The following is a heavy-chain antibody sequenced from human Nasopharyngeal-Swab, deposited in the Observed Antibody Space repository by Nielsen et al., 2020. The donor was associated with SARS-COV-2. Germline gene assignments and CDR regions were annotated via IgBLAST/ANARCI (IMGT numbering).Heavy chain of an antibody. CDR2: IKSKTDVGTT. D-gene: IGHD6-13*01. J-gene: IGHJ4*02. CDR1: GFTFSNAW. V-gene: IGHV3-15*01. CDR3: TTRMRYSSSWDY. Sequence: ESLKISCAASGFTFSNAWMSCVRQAPGKGLEWVGRIKSKTDVGTTDYAAPVKGRFTISRDDSKNTLYLQMNSLKPEDTALYYCTTRMRYSSSWDYWGQGTLVTVSS.